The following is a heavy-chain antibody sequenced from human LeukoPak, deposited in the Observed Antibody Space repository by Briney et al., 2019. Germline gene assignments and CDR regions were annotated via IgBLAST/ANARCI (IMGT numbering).Heavy chain of an antibody. J-gene: IGHJ4*02. CDR3: ARIYDYVWGSYRYTGYYFDY. V-gene: IGHV4-34*01. Sequence: SETLSLTCAVYGGSFSGYYWSWIRQPPGKGLEWIGEINHSGSTNYNPSLKSRVTISVDTSKSQFSLKLSSVTAADTAVYYCARIYDYVWGSYRYTGYYFDYWGQGTLVTVSS. D-gene: IGHD3-16*02. CDR2: INHSGST. CDR1: GGSFSGYY.